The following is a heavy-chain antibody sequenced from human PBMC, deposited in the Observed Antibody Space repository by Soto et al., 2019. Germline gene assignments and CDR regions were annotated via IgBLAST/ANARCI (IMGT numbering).Heavy chain of an antibody. CDR2: INPSGGST. J-gene: IGHJ6*02. V-gene: IGHV1-46*01. D-gene: IGHD2-15*01. CDR1: GYTFTSYY. CDR3: ARDVVTRSDPLYYYYGMDV. Sequence: ASVKVSCKASGYTFTSYYMHWVRQAPGQGLEWMGIINPSGGSTSYAQKFQGRVTMTRDTSTSTVYMELSSLRSEDTAVYYCARDVVTRSDPLYYYYGMDVWGQGTTVTVSS.